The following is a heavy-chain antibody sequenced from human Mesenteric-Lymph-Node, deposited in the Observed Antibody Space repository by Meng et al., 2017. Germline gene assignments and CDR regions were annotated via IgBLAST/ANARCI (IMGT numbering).Heavy chain of an antibody. CDR1: GFTFSSYA. CDR3: AKDDFGVVTH. V-gene: IGHV3-23*01. J-gene: IGHJ4*02. CDR2: ISGSGGST. Sequence: GGSLRLSCAASGFTFSSYAMSWVRQAPGKGLEWVSAISGSGGSTYYADSVQGRFTVSRDTSRNTLFLHMSSLGVEDTALYYCAKDDFGVVTHWGQGTLVTVSS. D-gene: IGHD3-3*01.